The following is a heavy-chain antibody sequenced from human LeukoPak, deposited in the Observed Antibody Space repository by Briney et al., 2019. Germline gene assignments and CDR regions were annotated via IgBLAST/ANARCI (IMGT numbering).Heavy chain of an antibody. Sequence: GGSLRLSCAASGFTFSTYAMSWVRQASGKGLEWVGRIRSKANSYATAYAASVEGRFTISRDDSKNTAYLQMNSLKTEDTAVYYCTRPFWSGYYLDDYWGQGTLVTVSS. CDR2: IRSKANSYAT. V-gene: IGHV3-73*01. D-gene: IGHD3-3*01. J-gene: IGHJ4*02. CDR3: TRPFWSGYYLDDY. CDR1: GFTFSTYA.